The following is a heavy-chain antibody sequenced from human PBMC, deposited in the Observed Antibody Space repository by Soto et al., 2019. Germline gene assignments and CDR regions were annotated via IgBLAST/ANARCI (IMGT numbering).Heavy chain of an antibody. CDR2: IYHSGST. V-gene: IGHV4-4*02. CDR1: GGSISSSNW. J-gene: IGHJ4*02. CDR3: ARGVSYYYDSSGYFADY. Sequence: PSETLSLTCAVSGGSISSSNWWSWVRQPPGKGLEWIGEIYHSGSTNYNPSLKSRVTISVDKSKNQFSLKLSSVTAADTAVYYCARGVSYYYDSSGYFADYWGQGTLVTVSS. D-gene: IGHD3-22*01.